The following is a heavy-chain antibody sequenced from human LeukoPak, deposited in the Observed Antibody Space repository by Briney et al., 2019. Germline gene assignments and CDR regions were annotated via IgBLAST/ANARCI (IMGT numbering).Heavy chain of an antibody. CDR1: GGSISSSSYY. CDR2: IYYSEST. V-gene: IGHV4-39*01. CDR3: ARHPFGYSSSWYERGDYFDY. J-gene: IGHJ4*02. Sequence: SETLSLTCTVSGGSISSSSYYWGWIRQPPGKGREWIGSIYYSESTYYHPSLKSRVTISVNTSKNQFPLKLSSVTAADTAVYYCARHPFGYSSSWYERGDYFDYWGQGTLVTVSS. D-gene: IGHD6-13*01.